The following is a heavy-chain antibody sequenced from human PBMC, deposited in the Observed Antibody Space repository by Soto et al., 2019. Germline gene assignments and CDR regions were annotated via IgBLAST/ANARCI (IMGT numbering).Heavy chain of an antibody. CDR1: VGSFSGYY. CDR3: ARGPKGDFWPLRWGDT. Sequence: SETLSLTCSVYVGSFSGYYWSWIRQPPGKGLEWIGEINHSGSTNYNPSLKSRVTISVDTSKNQFSLKLSSVTAADTAVYYCARGPKGDFWPLRWGDTWGQGTLVTVSS. J-gene: IGHJ5*02. CDR2: INHSGST. D-gene: IGHD3-3*01. V-gene: IGHV4-34*01.